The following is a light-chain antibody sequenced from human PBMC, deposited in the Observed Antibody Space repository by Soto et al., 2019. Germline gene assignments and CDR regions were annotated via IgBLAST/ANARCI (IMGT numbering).Light chain of an antibody. V-gene: IGLV2-14*01. CDR1: SNDIGAYNY. J-gene: IGLJ3*02. CDR2: DVN. Sequence: QSALTQPASVSGSPGQSITISCTGTSNDIGAYNYVSWYQQSPDKAPKLLIYDVNNRPLGVSTRFSGSKSGNTASLTISGLQAEDEADYYCSSYTKTSTLVVFGGGTKVTVL. CDR3: SSYTKTSTLVV.